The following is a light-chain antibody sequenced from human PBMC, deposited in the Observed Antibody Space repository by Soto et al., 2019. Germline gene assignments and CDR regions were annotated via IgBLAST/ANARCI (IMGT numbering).Light chain of an antibody. CDR3: QQYNSY. CDR1: QSVSSW. V-gene: IGKV1-5*01. J-gene: IGKJ3*01. CDR2: GAA. Sequence: IQLTQSPSTLSVSVGDRVTITCGASQSVSSWFAWYQHKPGKAPKLRIYGAASGISGVPSGFSGRGALTEFTISIGSQEPDDFSTYYCQQYNSYFGPGTKVDIK.